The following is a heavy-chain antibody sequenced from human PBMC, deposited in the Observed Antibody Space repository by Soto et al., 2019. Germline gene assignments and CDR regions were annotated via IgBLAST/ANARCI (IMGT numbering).Heavy chain of an antibody. V-gene: IGHV3-66*01. Sequence: EVQLVESGGGLVQPGGSLRLSCAASGFTVSSHYMSWVRQAPGKGLEWVSVTYRDGTTYYAGSVMGRFTISRDNSKNTLSLQMNSLRAEDTAVYYCARDEYWGSYRDGNSYSDYWGQGSLVTVSS. J-gene: IGHJ4*02. CDR3: ARDEYWGSYRDGNSYSDY. D-gene: IGHD3-16*02. CDR1: GFTVSSHY. CDR2: TYRDGTT.